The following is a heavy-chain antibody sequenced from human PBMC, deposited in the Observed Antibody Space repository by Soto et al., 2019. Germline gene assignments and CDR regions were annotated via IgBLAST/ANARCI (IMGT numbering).Heavy chain of an antibody. V-gene: IGHV4-30-4*01. CDR3: AKLSCTSSTCYVPGWFDP. D-gene: IGHD2-2*01. CDR1: GDSMSGGASF. J-gene: IGHJ5*02. Sequence: SETLSLTCTVSGDSMSGGASFWSWIRQPPGKGLEWIANIYYSVSSYYNPSLKSSLTISVDTTKNQFSLQLKSMTAADTAVYYCAKLSCTSSTCYVPGWFDPWRQGTLVTVSS. CDR2: IYYSVSS.